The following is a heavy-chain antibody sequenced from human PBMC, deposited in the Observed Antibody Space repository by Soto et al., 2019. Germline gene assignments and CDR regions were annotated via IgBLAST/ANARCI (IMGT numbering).Heavy chain of an antibody. Sequence: QVLLQESGPGLMKPSQTLSLTCTVSGLTISSASYYWSWIRQHPGNGLEWVGNIYYNGSTYYSPSLKRRVTLWVDTSKMQFSLRLASDTAADTAVYYWARYRISGSWSKFDYWGQGTLVTVSS. J-gene: IGHJ4*02. CDR2: IYYNGST. D-gene: IGHD6-13*01. CDR1: GLTISSASYY. CDR3: ARYRISGSWSKFDY. V-gene: IGHV4-31*03.